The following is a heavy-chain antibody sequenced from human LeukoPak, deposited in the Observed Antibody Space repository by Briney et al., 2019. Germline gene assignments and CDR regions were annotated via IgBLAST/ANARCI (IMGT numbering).Heavy chain of an antibody. V-gene: IGHV1-2*06. J-gene: IGHJ5*02. CDR1: GYTFTGYY. CDR3: ARAVDSSSWYTSFDP. Sequence: ASVKVSCKASGYTFTGYYVHWVRQAPGQGLEWMGRINPNNGDSNFAQKFQGRVTMTRDTSISTVYMDLSSLRSEDTAVYYCARAVDSSSWYTSFDPWGQGTLVTVSS. CDR2: INPNNGDS. D-gene: IGHD6-13*01.